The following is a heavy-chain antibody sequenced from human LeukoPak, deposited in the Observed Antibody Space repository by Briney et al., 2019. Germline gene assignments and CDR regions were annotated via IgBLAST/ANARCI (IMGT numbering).Heavy chain of an antibody. J-gene: IGHJ3*02. V-gene: IGHV3-15*01. Sequence: GGSLRLSCAASGFTFSNAWMNWVRQAPGKGLEWVGRIKSKTDGGTTDYAAPVKGRFTISRDDSKNTLYLQMNSLKTEDTAVYYCTTTVSCGGDCSPPRNAFDIWGQGTMVSVSS. CDR1: GFTFSNAW. D-gene: IGHD2-21*01. CDR2: IKSKTDGGTT. CDR3: TTTVSCGGDCSPPRNAFDI.